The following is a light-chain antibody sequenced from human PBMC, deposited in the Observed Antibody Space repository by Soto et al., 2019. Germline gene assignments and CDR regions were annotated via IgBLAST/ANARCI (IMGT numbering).Light chain of an antibody. CDR1: QNIRSW. Sequence: DIQMTQSPSPLSASVGDRVTITCRASQNIRSWLAWYQQKPGKAPELLIYSASGLESGVPSRFSGSGSGTEFTLTISSLQPDDFATYYCQEYNGNSGLTFGGGTKVEIK. J-gene: IGKJ4*01. CDR3: QEYNGNSGLT. V-gene: IGKV1-5*03. CDR2: SAS.